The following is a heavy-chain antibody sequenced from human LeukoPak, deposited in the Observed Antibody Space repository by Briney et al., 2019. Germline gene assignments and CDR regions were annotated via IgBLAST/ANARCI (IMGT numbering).Heavy chain of an antibody. CDR3: ARDPAAGDY. CDR2: IIPILGIA. CDR1: GGTFSSYA. J-gene: IGHJ4*02. V-gene: IGHV1-69*04. D-gene: IGHD6-13*01. Sequence: GASVRVSCKASGGTFSSYAISWVRQARGQGLEWMGRIIPILGIANYAQKFQGRVTITADKSTSTAYMELSSLRSEDTAVYYCARDPAAGDYWGQGTLVTVSS.